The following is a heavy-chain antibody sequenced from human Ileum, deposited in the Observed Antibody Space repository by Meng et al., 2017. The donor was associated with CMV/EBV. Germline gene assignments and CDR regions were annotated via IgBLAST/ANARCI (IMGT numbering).Heavy chain of an antibody. J-gene: IGHJ3*02. Sequence: GESLKISCAASGFIFSSYWMHWVRQAPGKGLVWVSRINSDGSSTSYADSVKGRFTISRDNAKNTLYLQMNSLRAEDTAVYYCASSKWEQLGSAFDIWGQGTMVTVSS. CDR3: ASSKWEQLGSAFDI. CDR1: GFIFSSYW. CDR2: INSDGSST. V-gene: IGHV3-74*01. D-gene: IGHD1-26*01.